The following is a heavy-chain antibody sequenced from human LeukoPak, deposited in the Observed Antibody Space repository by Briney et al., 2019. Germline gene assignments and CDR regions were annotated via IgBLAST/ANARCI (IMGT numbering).Heavy chain of an antibody. CDR1: GFTFTSSA. CDR2: IVVGSGNT. Sequence: SVKVSCKASGFTFTSSAMRWVRQARGQRLEWIGWIVVGSGNTNYAQKFQERVTITRDMSTSTAYMELSSLRSEDTAVYYCAADSGWYSSSRGYYYYYGMDVWGQGTTVTVSS. J-gene: IGHJ6*02. V-gene: IGHV1-58*02. CDR3: AADSGWYSSSRGYYYYYGMDV. D-gene: IGHD6-13*01.